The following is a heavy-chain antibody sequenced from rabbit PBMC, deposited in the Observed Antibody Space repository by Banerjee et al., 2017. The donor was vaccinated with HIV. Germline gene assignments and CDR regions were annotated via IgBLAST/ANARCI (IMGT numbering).Heavy chain of an antibody. J-gene: IGHJ4*01. CDR1: GFSFSSGYY. Sequence: QSLEESGGDLVKPGASLTLTCTASGFSFSSGYYMCWVRQAPGKGLEWIACIYGGSSGSTYYASWAKGRFTISKTSSTTVTLQMTSLTAADTATYFCARGNDDAYTYGVGSLWGPGTLVTVS. CDR3: ARGNDDAYTYGVGSL. CDR2: IYGGSSGST. D-gene: IGHD6-1*01. V-gene: IGHV1S40*01.